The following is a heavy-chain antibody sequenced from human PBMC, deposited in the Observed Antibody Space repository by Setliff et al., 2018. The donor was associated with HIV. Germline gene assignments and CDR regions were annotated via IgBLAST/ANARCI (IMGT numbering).Heavy chain of an antibody. Sequence: PGGSLRLSCTASGLRLGDYAMSWVRQAPGKGLEWLAFIKSKSYGGTTEYAASVKGRFDISRDDSISTTYLEMNSLKTGDTAVYYCAKVEMVYVFPYYYYYYMDVWGKGTTVTVSS. V-gene: IGHV3-49*04. D-gene: IGHD2-8*01. CDR1: GLRLGDYA. CDR2: IKSKSYGGTT. J-gene: IGHJ6*03. CDR3: AKVEMVYVFPYYYYYYMDV.